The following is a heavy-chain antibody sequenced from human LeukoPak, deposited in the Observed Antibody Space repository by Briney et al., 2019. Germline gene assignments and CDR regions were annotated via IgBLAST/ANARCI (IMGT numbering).Heavy chain of an antibody. V-gene: IGHV4-59*08. Sequence: SETLSLTCTVSGGSISTYYWSWIRQPPGKGLDWIGYIYYSGSTNYNPSLKSRVTMSVDTPKNQFSLKLSSVTAADTAVYYCARPGYYDNSGFNFDYWGQGTLVTVSS. CDR2: IYYSGST. J-gene: IGHJ4*02. CDR1: GGSISTYY. D-gene: IGHD3-22*01. CDR3: ARPGYYDNSGFNFDY.